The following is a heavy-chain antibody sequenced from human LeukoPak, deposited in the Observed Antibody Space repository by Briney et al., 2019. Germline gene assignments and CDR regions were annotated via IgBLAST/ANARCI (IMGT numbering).Heavy chain of an antibody. Sequence: GGSLRLSCAASGFTFSNYWMTWVRQAPGKGLEWVANIKQDGTEKNYVDSVKGRFTISRDNAEKSLYLQMDSLRAEDTAVYYCALRRGGCSGGTCYQYFDYWGQGTLVTVSS. D-gene: IGHD2-15*01. CDR2: IKQDGTEK. CDR1: GFTFSNYW. J-gene: IGHJ4*02. V-gene: IGHV3-7*01. CDR3: ALRRGGCSGGTCYQYFDY.